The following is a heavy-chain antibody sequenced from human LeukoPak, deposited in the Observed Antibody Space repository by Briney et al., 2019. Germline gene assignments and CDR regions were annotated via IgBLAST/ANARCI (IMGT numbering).Heavy chain of an antibody. D-gene: IGHD5-18*01. CDR3: ARAGGYSRALQY. CDR1: GFTFSSYA. CDR2: FSFNGEST. Sequence: GGSLRLSCAASGFTFSSYAMTWVRQAPGKGLEWVSSFSFNGESTYYADSAKGRFTISRDNSKNTLYLQMNSLRTEDTAVYYCARAGGYSRALQYWGQGTPVTVSS. J-gene: IGHJ1*01. V-gene: IGHV3-23*01.